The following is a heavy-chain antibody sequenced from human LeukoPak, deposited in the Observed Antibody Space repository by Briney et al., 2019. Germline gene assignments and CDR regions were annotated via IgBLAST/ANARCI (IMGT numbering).Heavy chain of an antibody. CDR1: GYTFTSYG. Sequence: GASVKVSCKASGYTFTSYGISWVRQAPGQGLEWMGWISAYNGNTNYAQKLQGRVTMTTDTSTSTAYMELRSLRSDDTAVYYCARDHPYGSGGYPFYGMDVWGQGTTVTVSS. J-gene: IGHJ6*02. CDR2: ISAYNGNT. D-gene: IGHD3-10*01. V-gene: IGHV1-18*01. CDR3: ARDHPYGSGGYPFYGMDV.